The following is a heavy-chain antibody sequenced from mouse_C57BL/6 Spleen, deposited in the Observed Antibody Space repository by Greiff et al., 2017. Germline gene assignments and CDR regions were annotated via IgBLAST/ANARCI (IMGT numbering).Heavy chain of an antibody. V-gene: IGHV1-22*01. Sequence: VQLQQSGPELVKPGASVKMSCKASGYTFTDYNMHWVKQSHGKSLEWIGYINPNNGGTSYNQKFKGKATLTVNKSSSTAYMELRSLTSEASAVYYCGGSSCGSGYRYFDVWGTGTTVTVSS. CDR1: GYTFTDYN. J-gene: IGHJ1*03. D-gene: IGHD1-1*01. CDR3: GGSSCGSGYRYFDV. CDR2: INPNNGGT.